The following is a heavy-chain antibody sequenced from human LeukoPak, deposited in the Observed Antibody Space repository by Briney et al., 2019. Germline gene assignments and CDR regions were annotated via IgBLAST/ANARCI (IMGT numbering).Heavy chain of an antibody. D-gene: IGHD2-21*02. Sequence: GGSLRLSCAASGFTFSDCYMNWIRQAPGKGLEWVSYVSCGSTYTNYAESVKGRFTISRDNSKNTQFLQMNSLRAEDTAMYYCARPTKGVTAIDYWGQGTLVTVSS. CDR1: GFTFSDCY. V-gene: IGHV3-11*03. CDR2: VSCGSTYT. J-gene: IGHJ4*02. CDR3: ARPTKGVTAIDY.